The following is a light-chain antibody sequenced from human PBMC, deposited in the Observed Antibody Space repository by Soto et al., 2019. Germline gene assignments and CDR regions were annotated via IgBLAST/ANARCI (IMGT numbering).Light chain of an antibody. V-gene: IGLV2-8*01. CDR3: SSYAGFNNFV. J-gene: IGLJ1*01. Sequence: QSALTQPPSASGSPGQSVTISCTGTSSDVGAYNYVSWYQQHPGKAPKLMIYEVTNRPSGVPDRFSASKSGNTAYLTVSGLQAEDEADYFCSSYAGFNNFVFGTGTKVTVL. CDR1: SSDVGAYNY. CDR2: EVT.